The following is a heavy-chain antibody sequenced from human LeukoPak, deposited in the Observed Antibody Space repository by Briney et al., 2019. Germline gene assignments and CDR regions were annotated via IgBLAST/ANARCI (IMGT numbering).Heavy chain of an antibody. J-gene: IGHJ4*02. V-gene: IGHV3-33*01. CDR2: IWFDGSNK. CDR3: VRDPSGSGFAFDS. CDR1: GFIFSNDA. D-gene: IGHD1-1*01. Sequence: PGRSLRLSCAASGFIFSNDAMHWVRQAPGKGLEWVAFIWFDGSNKHYADSVKGRFTNSRDNSEDTLYLQMNSLRAEDTAVYYCVRDPSGSGFAFDSWGQGALVTVSS.